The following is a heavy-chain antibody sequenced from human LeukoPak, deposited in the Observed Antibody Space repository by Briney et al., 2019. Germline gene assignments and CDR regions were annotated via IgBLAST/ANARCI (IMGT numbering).Heavy chain of an antibody. V-gene: IGHV3-33*01. CDR2: IWYDGSNK. Sequence: GGPLRLSCAASGFTFSSYGMHWVRQAPGKGLEWVAVIWYDGSNKYYADSVKGRFTISRDNSKNTLYLQMNSLRAEDTAAFYCGRGRPRGYSGYVIDYWGQGTPITVSS. D-gene: IGHD5-12*01. J-gene: IGHJ4*02. CDR1: GFTFSSYG. CDR3: GRGRPRGYSGYVIDY.